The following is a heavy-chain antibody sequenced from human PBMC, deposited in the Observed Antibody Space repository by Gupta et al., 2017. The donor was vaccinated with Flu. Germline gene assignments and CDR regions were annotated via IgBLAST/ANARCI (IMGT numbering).Heavy chain of an antibody. CDR2: IYHTGKT. J-gene: IGHJ4*02. CDR1: GYSISRSYY. V-gene: IGHV4-38-2*02. Sequence: QVQLQESGPGLVKPSETLSLTCAVSGYSISRSYYWGWIRQPPEKGLEWIGSIYHTGKTHYNPSLKSRVTLSLDTSNNQFSLKVRSVTAADTAVYYCARDDNSGWGLDNWGQGTLVTVSA. D-gene: IGHD6-25*01. CDR3: ARDDNSGWGLDN.